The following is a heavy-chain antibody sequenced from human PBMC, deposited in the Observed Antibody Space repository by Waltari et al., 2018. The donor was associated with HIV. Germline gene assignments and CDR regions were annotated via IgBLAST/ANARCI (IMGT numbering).Heavy chain of an antibody. D-gene: IGHD2-2*01. V-gene: IGHV3-23*01. Sequence: EVQLLAPGGGPVPPGESLRLVCVASGFSFIFFALTWLRPAAGKGLEWVGSLTGSSSDVFYADSVRGRFTISRDNSEKTLLLQMNRLGAEDTATYFWATSWGYCGSGRCFSPFEYWGPGTLVTVSS. CDR1: GFSFIFFA. CDR2: LTGSSSDV. CDR3: ATSWGYCGSGRCFSPFEY. J-gene: IGHJ4*02.